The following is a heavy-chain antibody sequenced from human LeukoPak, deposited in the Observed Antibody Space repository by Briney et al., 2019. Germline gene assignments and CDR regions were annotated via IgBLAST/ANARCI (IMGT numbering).Heavy chain of an antibody. V-gene: IGHV4-34*01. CDR1: GGSFTGYY. J-gene: IGHJ2*01. CDR3: VGGILGSYYLVS. D-gene: IGHD3-16*01. Sequence: PSETLSLTCAVSGGSFTGYYWSWIRQAPGKGLEWIGEIHYRGATNYKPSLRSRVTISRDTSENQFSLKLRSVTAADTAVYYCVGGILGSYYLVSWGRGTLSLSPQ. CDR2: IHYRGAT.